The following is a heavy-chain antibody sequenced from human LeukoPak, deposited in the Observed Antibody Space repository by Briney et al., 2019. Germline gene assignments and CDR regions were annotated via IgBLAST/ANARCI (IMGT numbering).Heavy chain of an antibody. CDR2: IKQDGSEK. J-gene: IGHJ4*02. CDR3: ARYYDFWSGYPYYFDY. V-gene: IGHV3-7*01. D-gene: IGHD3-3*01. CDR1: GFTFSSYW. Sequence: GGSLRLSCAASGFTFSSYWMSWVRQAPGKGLEWVANIKQDGSEKYYVDSVKGRFTISRDNAKSSLYLQVNSLRAEDTAVYYCARYYDFWSGYPYYFDYWGQGTLVTVSS.